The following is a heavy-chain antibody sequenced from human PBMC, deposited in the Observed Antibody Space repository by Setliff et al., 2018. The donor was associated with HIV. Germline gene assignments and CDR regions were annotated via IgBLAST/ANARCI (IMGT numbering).Heavy chain of an antibody. D-gene: IGHD1-26*01. V-gene: IGHV1-18*01. CDR2: ISAYNVNT. Sequence: GASVKVSCKASGYSFTSYGVSWVRQAPGQGLEWMGWISAYNVNTNYAQKLQGRVTMTTDTSTSTAYMELSSLRSEDTAVYYCATDLSGSYWYYFDYWGQGTLVTVSS. CDR3: ATDLSGSYWYYFDY. J-gene: IGHJ4*02. CDR1: GYSFTSYG.